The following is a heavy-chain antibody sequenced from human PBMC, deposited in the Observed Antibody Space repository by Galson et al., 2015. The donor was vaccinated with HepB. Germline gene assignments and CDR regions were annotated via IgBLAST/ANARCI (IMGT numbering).Heavy chain of an antibody. Sequence: SMRLSCAASGFTFSSYGMHWVRQAPGKGPVWVAVISYDGGNKYYADSVKGRFTISRDNSKNMLHLQMNSLRTEDTAVYYCAKGPRSGKFDYSYYGMDVWGQGSTVTVSS. V-gene: IGHV3-30*18. CDR2: ISYDGGNK. CDR1: GFTFSSYG. J-gene: IGHJ6*02. D-gene: IGHD1-26*01. CDR3: AKGPRSGKFDYSYYGMDV.